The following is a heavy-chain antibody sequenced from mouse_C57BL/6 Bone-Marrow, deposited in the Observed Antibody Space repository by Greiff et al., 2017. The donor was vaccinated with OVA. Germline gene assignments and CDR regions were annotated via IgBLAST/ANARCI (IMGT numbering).Heavy chain of an antibody. Sequence: EVQLQQSGPGLVKPSQSLSLTCSVTGYSITSGYYWNWIRQFPGNKLEWMGYISYDGSNNYNPSLQNRTSITRDTSKNQFFLKLNSVTTEDTATYYCARDRVNYYGSSYGYFDYWGKGTTLTVSS. D-gene: IGHD1-1*01. CDR2: ISYDGSN. V-gene: IGHV3-6*01. J-gene: IGHJ2*01. CDR1: GYSITSGYY. CDR3: ARDRVNYYGSSYGYFDY.